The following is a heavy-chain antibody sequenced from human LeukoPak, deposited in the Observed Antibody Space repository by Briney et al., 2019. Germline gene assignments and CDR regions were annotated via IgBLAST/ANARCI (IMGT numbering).Heavy chain of an antibody. V-gene: IGHV3-30-3*01. D-gene: IGHD7-27*01. CDR2: IAYDGSNK. CDR1: GFTFNTYA. Sequence: GGSLRLSCAASGFTFNTYAMHWVRQAPGKGLEWVAVIAYDGSNKFYADSVRGRFTISRDNSKSTLCLQMSSLRDEDTAVYYCARDNNWGSTHYWGQGTLVTVSS. J-gene: IGHJ4*02. CDR3: ARDNNWGSTHY.